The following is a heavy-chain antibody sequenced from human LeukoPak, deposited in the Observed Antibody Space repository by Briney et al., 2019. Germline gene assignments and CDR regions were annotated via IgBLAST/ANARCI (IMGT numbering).Heavy chain of an antibody. J-gene: IGHJ4*02. Sequence: GGSLRLSCAASGFTVSSNYMSWVRQAPGKGLEWVSVIYSGGSTYYADSVKGRFTISRDNAKNSLFLQMNNLRVDDSAVYYCVREYTAMAYDYWGQGNLVTVSS. V-gene: IGHV3-53*01. CDR3: VREYTAMAYDY. CDR1: GFTVSSNY. CDR2: IYSGGST. D-gene: IGHD5-18*01.